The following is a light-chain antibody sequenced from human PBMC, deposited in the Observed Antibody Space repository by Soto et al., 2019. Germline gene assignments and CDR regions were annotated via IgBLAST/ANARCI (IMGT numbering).Light chain of an antibody. CDR1: SSDVGGYNY. Sequence: QSALTQPASVSGSLGQSITISCTGTSSDVGGYNYVSWYQHHPGKAPKLIIYQVYGRPSGVSNRFSGSKFGNTASLRISGLQADDEADYYCSSYTGTTTFVVFGGGTQLTVL. V-gene: IGLV2-14*01. CDR2: QVY. J-gene: IGLJ3*02. CDR3: SSYTGTTTFVV.